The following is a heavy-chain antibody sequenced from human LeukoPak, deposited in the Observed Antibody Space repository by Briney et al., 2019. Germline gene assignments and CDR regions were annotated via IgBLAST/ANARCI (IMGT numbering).Heavy chain of an antibody. J-gene: IGHJ4*02. V-gene: IGHV4-61*02. CDR1: GGSISSGSYY. CDR3: ARADYGGNYGY. CDR2: IYTSGST. D-gene: IGHD4/OR15-4a*01. Sequence: SETLSLTCTVSGGSISSGSYYWSWIRQPAGKGLEWIGRIYTSGSTNYNPSLKSRVTISVDTSQNQFSLKLSSVTAADTAVYYCARADYGGNYGYWGQGTLVTVSS.